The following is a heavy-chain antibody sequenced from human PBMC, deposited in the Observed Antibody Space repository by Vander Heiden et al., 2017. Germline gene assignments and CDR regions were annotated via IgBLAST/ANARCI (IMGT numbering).Heavy chain of an antibody. D-gene: IGHD6-19*01. J-gene: IGHJ6*02. Sequence: EVQLLESGGGLVQPGGSLRLSCAASGFTFSSYGLSWVRQAPGKGLEWVSAMRCSGGSTYYADSVEGRFTISRDNSKNTLYLQMNSLRAEDTAGYYGAKDQRGYIAVAGMDGWGQGTTVTVSS. CDR2: MRCSGGST. V-gene: IGHV3-23*01. CDR1: GFTFSSYG. CDR3: AKDQRGYIAVAGMDG.